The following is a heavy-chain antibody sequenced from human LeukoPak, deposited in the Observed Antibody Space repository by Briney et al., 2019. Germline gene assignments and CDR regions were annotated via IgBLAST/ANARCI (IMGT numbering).Heavy chain of an antibody. J-gene: IGHJ3*02. CDR1: GGSISSSSYY. CDR2: IYYSGST. Sequence: PWETLSLTCTVSGGSISSSSYYWGWIRQPPGKGLEWIGSIYYSGSTYYNPSLKSRVTISVDTSKNQFSLKLSSVTAADTAVYYCARDDRSYRGAFDIWGQGTMVTVSS. V-gene: IGHV4-39*07. CDR3: ARDDRSYRGAFDI. D-gene: IGHD3-10*01.